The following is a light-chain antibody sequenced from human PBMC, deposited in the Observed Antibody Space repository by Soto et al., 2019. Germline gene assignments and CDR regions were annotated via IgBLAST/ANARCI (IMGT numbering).Light chain of an antibody. V-gene: IGKV3-20*01. CDR3: QHYGRTPLT. CDR1: QSVGNNY. Sequence: EIVLTQSPGTLSLSPGEGATLSCRASQSVGNNYLAWYQQKPGQAPRFLMYDASTRATGIPDRFSGSGSGTDFTLTISRLESEGGAVYYCQHYGRTPLTFSGGTKAEIK. CDR2: DAS. J-gene: IGKJ4*01.